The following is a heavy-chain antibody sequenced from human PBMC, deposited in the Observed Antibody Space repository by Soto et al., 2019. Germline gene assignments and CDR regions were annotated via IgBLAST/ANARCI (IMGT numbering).Heavy chain of an antibody. V-gene: IGHV3-48*02. CDR1: GFTFNRHS. Sequence: GGSLRLSCAASGFTFNRHSMSWVRQAPGKGLEWVSYISASGTSTQYADFVRGRLTVSRDNAKNSLYLQINRLREDDTAVYYCARDLLLVASATGAFDAWGQGTTVTVSS. CDR3: ARDLLLVASATGAFDA. D-gene: IGHD5-12*01. CDR2: ISASGTST. J-gene: IGHJ3*01.